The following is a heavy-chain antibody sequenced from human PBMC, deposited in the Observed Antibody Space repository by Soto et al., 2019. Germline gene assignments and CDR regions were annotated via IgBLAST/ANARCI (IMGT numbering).Heavy chain of an antibody. D-gene: IGHD2-21*02. CDR3: ARDAFGGDRTLFDI. CDR2: IYYSGST. J-gene: IGHJ3*02. CDR1: GGSISSYY. Sequence: SETLSLTCSVSGGSISSYYWSWIRQPPGKGLEWIGYIYYSGSTNYNPSLKSRVTISVDTSKNQFSLKLSSVTAADTAVYYCARDAFGGDRTLFDIWGQGTMVTVSS. V-gene: IGHV4-59*01.